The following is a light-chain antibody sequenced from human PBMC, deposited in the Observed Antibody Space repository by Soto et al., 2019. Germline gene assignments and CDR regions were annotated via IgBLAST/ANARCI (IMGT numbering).Light chain of an antibody. J-gene: IGLJ1*01. CDR3: QSFDSSLSALYV. CDR1: GATSD. Sequence: QAVVTQPPSVSGAPGQRVTISCIGATSDVHWYQHPPGTAPKLLIYGNNNRPSGVPDRFSGSKSGTSASLAITGLQAGDEADYYCQSFDSSLSALYVFGTGTKLTVL. CDR2: GNN. V-gene: IGLV1-40*01.